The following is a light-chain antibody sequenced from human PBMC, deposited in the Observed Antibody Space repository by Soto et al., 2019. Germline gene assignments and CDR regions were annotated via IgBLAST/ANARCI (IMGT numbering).Light chain of an antibody. CDR3: QQRSNWPGT. CDR1: QSVSSY. CDR2: DAS. V-gene: IGKV3-11*01. J-gene: IGKJ1*01. Sequence: IGLTQSAANRSLDREERATRSCRASQSVSSYLAWYQQKPGQAPRLLIYDASNRATGIPARFSGSGSGTDFTLTISCLEPEDFAVYYCQQRSNWPGTFGQGTKVDIK.